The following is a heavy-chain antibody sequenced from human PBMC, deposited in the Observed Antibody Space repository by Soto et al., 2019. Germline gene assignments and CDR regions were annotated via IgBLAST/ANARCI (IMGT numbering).Heavy chain of an antibody. CDR3: AHIAYAWVLGGFDY. CDR2: TYYRSKWYN. D-gene: IGHD3-16*01. J-gene: IGHJ4*02. CDR1: GDSVSTYSAT. V-gene: IGHV6-1*01. Sequence: SQTLSLTCAISGDSVSTYSATWDWIRQSPSRGLEWLGRTYYRSKWYNDYAASVKGRITITKDTSKNQVVLTMTNMDPVDTATYYCAHIAYAWVLGGFDYWGQGTLVTVSS.